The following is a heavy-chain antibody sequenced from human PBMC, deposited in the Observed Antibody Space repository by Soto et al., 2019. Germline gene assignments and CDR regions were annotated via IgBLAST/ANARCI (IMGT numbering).Heavy chain of an antibody. CDR3: ARVVGALGHWFDP. V-gene: IGHV1-18*01. CDR1: GYTFTSYG. CDR2: ISAYNYNT. J-gene: IGHJ5*02. D-gene: IGHD1-26*01. Sequence: QVQLVQSGAEVKKPGASVKVSCKASGYTFTSYGLSWVRQAPGQGLEWMGRISAYNYNTNYAQKLQGRVTMTTDTSTSTADMELRSLSSDDTDVYYCARVVGALGHWFDPWGQGTLVTVSS.